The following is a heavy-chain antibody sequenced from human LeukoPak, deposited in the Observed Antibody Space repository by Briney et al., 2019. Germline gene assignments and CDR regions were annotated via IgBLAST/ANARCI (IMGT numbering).Heavy chain of an antibody. V-gene: IGHV1-24*01. CDR2: FDPEDGET. CDR3: AKSPPDYPGYSYGPGYFDY. D-gene: IGHD5-18*01. Sequence: GASVKVSCNVSGYTLTELSMHWVRQAPGKGLEWMGGFDPEDGETIYAQKFQGRVTMTEDTSTDTAYMELSSLRSEDTAVYYCAKSPPDYPGYSYGPGYFDYWGQGTLVTVSS. CDR1: GYTLTELS. J-gene: IGHJ4*02.